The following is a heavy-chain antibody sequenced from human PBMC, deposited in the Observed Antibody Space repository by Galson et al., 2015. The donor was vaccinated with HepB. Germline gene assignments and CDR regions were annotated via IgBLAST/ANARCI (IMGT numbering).Heavy chain of an antibody. D-gene: IGHD6-19*01. V-gene: IGHV3-74*01. CDR1: GFTFSSYW. CDR3: ARGTGFVTH. Sequence: SLRLFCAASGFTFSSYWMHWVRQAPGKGLVWVSRIDTDGSTSSYADSVRGRFTISRDNAKNTLYLQMNSLRDEDTAVYLCARGTGFVTHWGQGTLVTVSS. CDR2: IDTDGSTS. J-gene: IGHJ4*02.